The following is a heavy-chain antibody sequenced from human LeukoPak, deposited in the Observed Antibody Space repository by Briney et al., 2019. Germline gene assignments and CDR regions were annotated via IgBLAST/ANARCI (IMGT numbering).Heavy chain of an antibody. V-gene: IGHV3-48*03. Sequence: PGGSLRLSCAASGFTFSSYEMNWVRQAPGKGLEWVSYISSSGSTIYYADSVKGRFTISRDNAKNSLYLQMNSLRAEDTAVYYCARDIGGPKSSSSLLDYYYYYGMDVWGQGTTVTVSS. J-gene: IGHJ6*02. CDR1: GFTFSSYE. CDR3: ARDIGGPKSSSSLLDYYYYYGMDV. CDR2: ISSSGSTI. D-gene: IGHD6-13*01.